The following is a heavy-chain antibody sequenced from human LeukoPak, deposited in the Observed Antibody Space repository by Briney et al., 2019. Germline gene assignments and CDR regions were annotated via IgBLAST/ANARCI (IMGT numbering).Heavy chain of an antibody. Sequence: GGSLRLSCAASGFAFSTFWMTWVRQAPGKGLEWVANIKQDGSEKYYVDSVKGRFTISRDNAQNSLYLQMNSLRAEDTAVYYCARGGWNRDYWGQRTLDTDSS. D-gene: IGHD1-1*01. J-gene: IGHJ4*02. CDR1: GFAFSTFW. V-gene: IGHV3-7*01. CDR2: IKQDGSEK. CDR3: ARGGWNRDY.